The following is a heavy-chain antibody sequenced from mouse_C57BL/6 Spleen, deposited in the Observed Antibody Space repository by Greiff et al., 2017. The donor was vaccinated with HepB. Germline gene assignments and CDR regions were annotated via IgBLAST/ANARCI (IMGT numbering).Heavy chain of an antibody. D-gene: IGHD1-1*01. J-gene: IGHJ2*01. CDR1: GYTFTDYE. Sequence: VQLQQSGAELVRPGASVTLSCKASGYTFTDYEMHWVKQTPVHGLEWIGAIDPETGGTAYNQKFKGKAILTAAKSSSTAYMELRSLTSEDSAVYYCTRRYGSSPFDYWGQGTTLTVSS. CDR2: IDPETGGT. V-gene: IGHV1-15*01. CDR3: TRRYGSSPFDY.